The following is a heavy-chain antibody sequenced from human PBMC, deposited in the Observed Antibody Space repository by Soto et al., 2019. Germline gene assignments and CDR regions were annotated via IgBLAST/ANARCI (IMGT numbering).Heavy chain of an antibody. V-gene: IGHV3-23*01. CDR2: IGASGGST. Sequence: EVQLLESGGGLVQPGGSLRLSCAASGFTFSSYAMSWVRQAPGKGLEWVSAIGASGGSTDYADSVEGRFTISRDNSKNTLYLQMNSLRAEDTAVFHCAKGTHYSSSSRYFDYWGQGTLVTVSS. J-gene: IGHJ4*02. CDR3: AKGTHYSSSSRYFDY. CDR1: GFTFSSYA. D-gene: IGHD6-6*01.